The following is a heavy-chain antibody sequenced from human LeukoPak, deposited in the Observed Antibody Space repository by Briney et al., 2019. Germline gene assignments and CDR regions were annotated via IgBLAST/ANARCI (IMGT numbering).Heavy chain of an antibody. CDR2: INTNTGNP. CDR3: ARDRSFGRLGESSAFDI. D-gene: IGHD3-16*01. J-gene: IGHJ3*02. V-gene: IGHV7-4-1*02. Sequence: ASVKVSCKASGYPFTGYYMHWVRQAPGQGLEWMGWINTNTGNPTYAQGFTGRFVFSLDTSVSTAYLQISSLKAEDTAVYYCARDRSFGRLGESSAFDIWGQGTMVTVSS. CDR1: GYPFTGYY.